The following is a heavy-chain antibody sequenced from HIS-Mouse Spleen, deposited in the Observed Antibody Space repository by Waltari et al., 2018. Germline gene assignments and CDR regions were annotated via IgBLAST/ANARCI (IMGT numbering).Heavy chain of an antibody. J-gene: IGHJ4*02. CDR3: ARGHDYSNYFDY. D-gene: IGHD4-4*01. CDR2: MNPNSGNT. CDR1: GYHLTSYE. Sequence: QVQLVQSGAEVKKPGASVKVSCKASGYHLTSYEVTGVRQATGQGLEWMGWMNPNSGNTGYAQKFQGRVTMTRNTSISTAYMELSSLRSEDTAVYYCARGHDYSNYFDYWGQGTLVTVSS. V-gene: IGHV1-8*01.